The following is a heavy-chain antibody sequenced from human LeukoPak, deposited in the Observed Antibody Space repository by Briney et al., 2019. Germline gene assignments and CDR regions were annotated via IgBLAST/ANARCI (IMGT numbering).Heavy chain of an antibody. V-gene: IGHV3-48*01. CDR3: ARATPSGSYRFDY. CDR1: GFTFSTYN. CDR2: ISSGSSTI. J-gene: IGHJ4*02. D-gene: IGHD3-10*01. Sequence: GGSLRLSCAASGFTFSTYNMNWLRQAPGKGLEWVSYISSGSSTIFYADSVKGRFTISRDNAKTSLYLQMNSLRAEDTAVYYCARATPSGSYRFDYWGQGTLVTVSS.